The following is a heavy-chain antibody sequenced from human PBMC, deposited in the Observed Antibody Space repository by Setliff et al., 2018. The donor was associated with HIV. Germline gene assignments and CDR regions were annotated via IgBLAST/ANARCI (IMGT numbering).Heavy chain of an antibody. Sequence: SETLSLTCTVSGGSISSYYWSWIWQPPGKGLEWIGYIYTSGSTNYNPSLKSRVTISLDTSKKQFSLKLTSVTAADTAVYYCARLSGYYYYFDYWGQGTLVTVSS. J-gene: IGHJ4*02. V-gene: IGHV4-4*09. D-gene: IGHD3-22*01. CDR1: GGSISSYY. CDR3: ARLSGYYYYFDY. CDR2: IYTSGST.